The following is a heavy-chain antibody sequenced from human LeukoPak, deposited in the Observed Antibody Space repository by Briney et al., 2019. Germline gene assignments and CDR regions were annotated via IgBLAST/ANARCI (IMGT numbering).Heavy chain of an antibody. CDR1: GFTFSGSA. J-gene: IGHJ5*02. V-gene: IGHV3-73*01. CDR2: IRSKANSYAT. Sequence: GGSLRLSCAASGFTFSGSAMHWVRQASGKGLEWVGRIRSKANSYATAYAASVKGRFTISRDESKNTAYLQMNSLKIEDTAVYYCARHEGSGSEGYSSSFNWFDPWGQGTLVTVSS. D-gene: IGHD6-13*01. CDR3: ARHEGSGSEGYSSSFNWFDP.